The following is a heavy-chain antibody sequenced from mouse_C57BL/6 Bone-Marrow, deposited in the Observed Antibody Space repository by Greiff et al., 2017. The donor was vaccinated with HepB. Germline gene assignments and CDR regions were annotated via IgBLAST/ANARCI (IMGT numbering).Heavy chain of an antibody. CDR2: ISNGGGST. V-gene: IGHV5-12*01. CDR1: GFTFSDYY. CDR3: ARRGGSSYWFAY. Sequence: EVQLVESGGGLVQPGGSLKLSCAASGFTFSDYYMYWVRQTPEKRLEWVAYISNGGGSTYYPDTVKGRFAISRDNAKNTLYLQMSRLKSEDTAMYYCARRGGSSYWFAYWGQGTLVTVSA. D-gene: IGHD1-1*01. J-gene: IGHJ3*01.